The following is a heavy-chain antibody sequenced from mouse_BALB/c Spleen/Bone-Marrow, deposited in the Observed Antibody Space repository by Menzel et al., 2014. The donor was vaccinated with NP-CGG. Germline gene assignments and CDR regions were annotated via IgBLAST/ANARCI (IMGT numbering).Heavy chain of an antibody. CDR1: VFNIKDTY. CDR3: ALLLRYYAMDY. Sequence: VQLQQPGAELVKPGASVKLSCTASVFNIKDTYMHWVKQRPEQGLEWIGRIDPANDNTKYDPKFQGKATITADTSSNTAYLQLSSLTSEDTAVYYCALLLRYYAMDYWGQGTSVTVSS. J-gene: IGHJ4*01. D-gene: IGHD1-1*01. V-gene: IGHV14-3*02. CDR2: IDPANDNT.